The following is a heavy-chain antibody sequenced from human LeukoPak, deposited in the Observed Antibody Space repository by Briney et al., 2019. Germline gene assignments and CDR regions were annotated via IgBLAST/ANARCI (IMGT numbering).Heavy chain of an antibody. J-gene: IGHJ4*02. CDR2: IKQDGSEK. CDR3: ARALTGIAVANDY. Sequence: GGSLRLSCAASGFTFSSYWMSWVHQAPGKGLEWVANIKQDGSEKYYVDSVKGRFTISRDNAKNSLYLQMNSLRAEDTAVYYCARALTGIAVANDYWGQGTLVTVSS. V-gene: IGHV3-7*01. D-gene: IGHD6-19*01. CDR1: GFTFSSYW.